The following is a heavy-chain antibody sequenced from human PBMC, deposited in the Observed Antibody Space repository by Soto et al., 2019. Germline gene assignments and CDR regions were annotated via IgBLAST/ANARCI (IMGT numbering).Heavy chain of an antibody. J-gene: IGHJ4*02. Sequence: QIALQESGPTVVKPTQTLTLTCTFSGFSLTTTGVGVGWIRHAPGTALEWLAMVYWNDERRYSPSLKSRLTITQDTSKNQVVITTTYMDPVDTATYLCAHYDSSGYFTHFDSWGQGTLVTVSS. V-gene: IGHV2-5*01. CDR3: AHYDSSGYFTHFDS. CDR1: GFSLTTTGVG. CDR2: VYWNDER. D-gene: IGHD3-22*01.